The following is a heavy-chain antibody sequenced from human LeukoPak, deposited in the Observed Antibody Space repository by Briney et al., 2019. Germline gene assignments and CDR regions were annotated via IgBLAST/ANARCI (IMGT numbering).Heavy chain of an antibody. CDR2: IYPGDSET. Sequence: GESLKISCKGSGYSFTSYWIGWVRQMPGKGLEWMGIIYPGDSETRYSPSFQGQVTISADKSITTAYLQWSSLKASDTAMYYCAGSYLSETNWFDPWGQGTLVTVSS. V-gene: IGHV5-51*01. CDR1: GYSFTSYW. CDR3: AGSYLSETNWFDP. D-gene: IGHD3-16*02. J-gene: IGHJ5*02.